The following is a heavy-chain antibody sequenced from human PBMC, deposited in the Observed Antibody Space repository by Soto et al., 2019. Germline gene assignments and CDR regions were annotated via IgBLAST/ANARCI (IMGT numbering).Heavy chain of an antibody. J-gene: IGHJ4*02. Sequence: LRLSCEGSGFTFNDYYMTWIRQAPGKGLEWVAYINTLSTAIYYADSVKGRFTISRDNAKNSLYLQMNGLRAEDTATYYCARRLQWQLRPLDSWGRGTLVTVSS. CDR3: ARRLQWQLRPLDS. D-gene: IGHD6-19*01. CDR1: GFTFNDYY. V-gene: IGHV3-11*01. CDR2: INTLSTAI.